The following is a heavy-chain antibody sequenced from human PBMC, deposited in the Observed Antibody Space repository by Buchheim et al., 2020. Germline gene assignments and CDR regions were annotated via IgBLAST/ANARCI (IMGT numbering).Heavy chain of an antibody. J-gene: IGHJ4*02. D-gene: IGHD4-23*01. CDR2: VFYRGDV. Sequence: QVRLQESGPGLVKPSGTLSLTCNVSGGSISAYYWSWVRQPPGKGLEWIGYVFYRGDVKYNPSLKSRVTISGATSKTQFSLKLNSVTAADTAMYYCARGVGVKTELDYWGPGTL. V-gene: IGHV4-59*07. CDR3: ARGVGVKTELDY. CDR1: GGSISAYY.